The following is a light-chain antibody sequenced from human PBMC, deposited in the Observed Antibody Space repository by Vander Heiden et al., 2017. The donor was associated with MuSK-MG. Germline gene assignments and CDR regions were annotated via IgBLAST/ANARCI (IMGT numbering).Light chain of an antibody. V-gene: IGKV3-15*01. CDR3: QQYNNWPPRFT. CDR1: QSVSSN. CDR2: GAS. J-gene: IGKJ3*01. Sequence: EIVMTQSPATLSVSPGERATLYCRASQSVSSNLAWYQQKPGQAPRLLIYGASTRATGIPARFSGSGSGTEFTLTISSLQSEDFAVYYCQQYNNWPPRFTFGPGTKVDIK.